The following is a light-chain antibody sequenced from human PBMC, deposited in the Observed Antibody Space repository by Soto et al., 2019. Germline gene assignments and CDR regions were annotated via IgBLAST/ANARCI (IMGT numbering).Light chain of an antibody. J-gene: IGKJ4*02. Sequence: EILLTQSPGTLSLSPGERATLSCRVSQSVSPSSLAWYQQRPGQSPRLLIYGASSRATGIPDRFSGRGSGTDFTLIISRLEPEDFAVYYCQQFAGSFGGGTKVDIK. CDR1: QSVSPSS. CDR3: QQFAGS. V-gene: IGKV3-20*01. CDR2: GAS.